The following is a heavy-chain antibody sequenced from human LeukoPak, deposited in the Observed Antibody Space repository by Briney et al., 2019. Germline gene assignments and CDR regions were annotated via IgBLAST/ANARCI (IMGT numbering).Heavy chain of an antibody. CDR1: GFIFSNYG. D-gene: IGHD6-6*01. CDR3: ARFRSSSSYLDV. V-gene: IGHV3-30*02. J-gene: IGHJ6*03. Sequence: GGSLRLSCAASGFIFSNYGMHWVRQAPGKGLDGVAFSRFDGSNKYCADSVKGRFTISRDNSNNTLYLQMNSLKAEDTAVYYCARFRSSSSYLDVWGKGTSVTVSS. CDR2: SRFDGSNK.